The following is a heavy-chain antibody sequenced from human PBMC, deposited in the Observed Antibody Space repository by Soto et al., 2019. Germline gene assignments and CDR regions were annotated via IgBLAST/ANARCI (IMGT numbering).Heavy chain of an antibody. CDR1: GFTFSSYW. J-gene: IGHJ6*02. CDR2: INSDGSST. Sequence: GGSLRLSCAASGFTFSSYWMHWVRQATGKGLVWVSRINSDGSSTSDADSVKGRFTISRDNAKNTLYLQMNSLRAEDTAVYYCARELDYYDSSGYYLFYYHYYVMAVSGQGTTVTVSS. CDR3: ARELDYYDSSGYYLFYYHYYVMAV. V-gene: IGHV3-74*01. D-gene: IGHD3-22*01.